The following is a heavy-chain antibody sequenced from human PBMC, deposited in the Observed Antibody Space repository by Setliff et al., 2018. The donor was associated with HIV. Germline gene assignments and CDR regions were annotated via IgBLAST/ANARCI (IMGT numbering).Heavy chain of an antibody. J-gene: IGHJ3*02. D-gene: IGHD3-22*01. CDR1: GGPISSTPYY. CDR3: ARDRYDSSWYRNRALDI. Sequence: SETLSLTCTVSGGPISSTPYYWSWIRQPAGKGLEWIGHIYTSGSTNYNPSLKSRVTISVDTSKNQFSLRLNSVTAADTAIYYCARDRYDSSWYRNRALDIWGQGTMVTVSS. V-gene: IGHV4-61*09. CDR2: IYTSGST.